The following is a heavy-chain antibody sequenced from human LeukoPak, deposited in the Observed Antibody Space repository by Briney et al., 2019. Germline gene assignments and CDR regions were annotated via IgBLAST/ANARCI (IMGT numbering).Heavy chain of an antibody. CDR2: TYYRSKGRN. CDR3: SRGQFSALDI. V-gene: IGHV6-1*01. J-gene: IGHJ3*02. CDR1: GDSLSSNSVA. Sequence: SQTLSRTCAISGDSLSSNSVAWHGIRQCPARGLEWLGSTYYRSKGRNDFALAVQSRITFNPDTSKDQLCLKLNSVTTEDSAVYYCSRGQFSALDIWGRGTGVIVFS.